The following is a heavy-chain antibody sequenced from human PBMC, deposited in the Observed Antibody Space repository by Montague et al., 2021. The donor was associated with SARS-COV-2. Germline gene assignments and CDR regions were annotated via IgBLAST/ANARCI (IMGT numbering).Heavy chain of an antibody. CDR1: GDSIRNSDYS. Sequence: SETLSLTCTVSGDSIRNSDYSWGWVRQPPGNGLEWIGNIYIGGSTFYNPSLKSRVTIFVDTSKNQFSLKLSSVTAADTAVYYCATRTRYPQNDFGFWGQGTLVTVSS. CDR2: IYIGGST. D-gene: IGHD1-14*01. J-gene: IGHJ4*02. V-gene: IGHV4-39*01. CDR3: ATRTRYPQNDFGF.